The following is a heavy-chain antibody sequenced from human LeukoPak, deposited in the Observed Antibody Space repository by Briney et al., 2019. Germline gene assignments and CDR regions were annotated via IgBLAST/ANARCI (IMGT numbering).Heavy chain of an antibody. CDR1: GGSISSGSYY. J-gene: IGHJ4*02. V-gene: IGHV4-61*02. CDR2: IYASGST. CDR3: ASRKLGNDY. Sequence: PSETLSLTCTVSGGSISSGSYYWSWIRQPAGKGLKWIGRIYASGSTNYNPSLKSRVTISADTSKNQFSLKLSSVTAADTAVYYCASRKLGNDYWGQGTLVTVSS. D-gene: IGHD7-27*01.